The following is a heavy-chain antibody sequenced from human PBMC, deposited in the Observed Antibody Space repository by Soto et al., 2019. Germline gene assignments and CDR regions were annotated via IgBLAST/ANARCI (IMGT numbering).Heavy chain of an antibody. D-gene: IGHD3-3*01. Sequence: SVKVSCKASGGTFSSYAISWVRQAPGQGLEWMGGIIPIFGTANYAQKFQGRVTITADESTSTAYMELSSLRSEDTAVYYCAIVENYDCWSGVWFDPCGQGPLVTVST. CDR2: IIPIFGTA. V-gene: IGHV1-69*13. CDR1: GGTFSSYA. CDR3: AIVENYDCWSGVWFDP. J-gene: IGHJ5*02.